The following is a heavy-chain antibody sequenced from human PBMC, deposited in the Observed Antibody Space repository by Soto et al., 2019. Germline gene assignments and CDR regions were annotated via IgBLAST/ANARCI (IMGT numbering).Heavy chain of an antibody. J-gene: IGHJ4*02. V-gene: IGHV1-69*06. Sequence: SVKVSCKASGGTFSSYAISWVRQAPGQGLEWMGGIIPIFGTANYAQKFQGRVTITADKSTSTAYMELSSLRSEDTAVYYCARVGEHSSSWPPYDYWGQGTLVTVS. CDR2: IIPIFGTA. CDR3: ARVGEHSSSWPPYDY. D-gene: IGHD6-13*01. CDR1: GGTFSSYA.